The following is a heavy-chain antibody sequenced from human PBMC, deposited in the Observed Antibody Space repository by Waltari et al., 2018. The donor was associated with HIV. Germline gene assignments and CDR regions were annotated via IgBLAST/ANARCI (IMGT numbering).Heavy chain of an antibody. V-gene: IGHV1-18*01. Sequence: VQLVQSGAEMRKPGASVTVSCRASGYTFSAYTIRWVRQAPGQGLEWMGWISGYNGNTNYAQKFQGRVNMTTDTSTSTAHMELRSLRSDDTAVYYCARGVSIVRGVMIRGHMDVWGQGTTVTVSS. CDR3: ARGVSIVRGVMIRGHMDV. CDR2: ISGYNGNT. CDR1: GYTFSAYT. J-gene: IGHJ6*02. D-gene: IGHD3-10*01.